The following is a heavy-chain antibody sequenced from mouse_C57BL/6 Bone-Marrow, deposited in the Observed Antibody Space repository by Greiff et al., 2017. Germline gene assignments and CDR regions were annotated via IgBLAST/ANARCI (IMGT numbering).Heavy chain of an antibody. CDR3: FTLSYNYAMDY. Sequence: VQLQQSGAELVRPGASVKLSCTASGFNIKDDYMHWVKQRPEQGLEWIGWIDPENGDTEYASKFQGKATITADTSSNTAYLQLSSLTSEDTAVYYCFTLSYNYAMDYWGQGTSVTVSS. CDR1: GFNIKDDY. CDR2: IDPENGDT. V-gene: IGHV14-4*01. J-gene: IGHJ4*01.